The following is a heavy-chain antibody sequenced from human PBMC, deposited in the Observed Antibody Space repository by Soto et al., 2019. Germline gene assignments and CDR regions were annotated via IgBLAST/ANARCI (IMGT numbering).Heavy chain of an antibody. Sequence: PGGALRLCCAASGFTVSSCAMIWVRQAPGKGLEWVPAISGSGGSTYDADTVKGRFTISRDNSKNTLYLQMNSLRAEDTAVYYCAKGGWGIAAADTDYWGQGNLGTV. CDR3: AKGGWGIAAADTDY. D-gene: IGHD6-13*01. CDR1: GFTVSSCA. V-gene: IGHV3-23*01. J-gene: IGHJ4*02. CDR2: ISGSGGST.